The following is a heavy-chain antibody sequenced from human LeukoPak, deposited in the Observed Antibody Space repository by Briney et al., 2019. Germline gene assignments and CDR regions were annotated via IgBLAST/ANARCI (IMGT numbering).Heavy chain of an antibody. CDR2: IYSGGST. CDR1: GFTVSSNY. CDR3: AKEAILRRVVPAASLGY. Sequence: GGSLRLSCAASGFTVSSNYMSWVRQAPGKGLEWVSVIYSGGSTYYADSVKGRFTISRDNSKNTLYLQMNSLRAEDTAVYYCAKEAILRRVVPAASLGYWGQGTLVTVSS. D-gene: IGHD2-2*01. J-gene: IGHJ4*02. V-gene: IGHV3-53*01.